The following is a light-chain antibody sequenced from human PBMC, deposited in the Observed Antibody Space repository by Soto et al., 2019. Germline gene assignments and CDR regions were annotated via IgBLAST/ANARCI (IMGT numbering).Light chain of an antibody. Sequence: DIQMTQSPSTLSASVGDRVTITCRASQSISTWLAWFQQKPGKAPKLLIYDASSLKSGVPSRFSASGSVTEFTLTISILQPDDFATYYCQHYTGYPITFGGGTKVEIK. J-gene: IGKJ4*01. CDR3: QHYTGYPIT. CDR2: DAS. CDR1: QSISTW. V-gene: IGKV1-5*01.